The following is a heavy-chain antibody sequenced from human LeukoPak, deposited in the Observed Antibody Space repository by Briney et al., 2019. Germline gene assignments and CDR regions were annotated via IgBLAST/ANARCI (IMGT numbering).Heavy chain of an antibody. D-gene: IGHD1-1*01. V-gene: IGHV4-39*01. CDR2: IYYSGNT. CDR3: ASYILTPGRRNWDC. J-gene: IGHJ4*02. Sequence: SETLSLTCTVSGGSISSSTYYCGWIRQPPGKGLEWIGSIYYSGNTYYNPSLKSRVTISVDTSKNQFSLKLSSVTAADTAVYYCASYILTPGRRNWDCCGPGTLVTVSS. CDR1: GGSISSSTYY.